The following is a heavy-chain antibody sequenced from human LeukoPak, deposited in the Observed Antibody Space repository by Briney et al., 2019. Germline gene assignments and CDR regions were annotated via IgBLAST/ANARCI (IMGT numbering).Heavy chain of an antibody. V-gene: IGHV4-31*03. CDR3: ARDDSGAARGWFDP. CDR1: GGSISSGGYY. Sequence: ASETLSLTCTVSGGSISSGGYYWSWIRQHPGKGLEWIGYIYYSGGTYYNPSLKGRVTISVDTSKNQFSLKLSSVTAADTAVYYCARDDSGAARGWFDPWGQGTLVTVSS. D-gene: IGHD6-6*01. CDR2: IYYSGGT. J-gene: IGHJ5*02.